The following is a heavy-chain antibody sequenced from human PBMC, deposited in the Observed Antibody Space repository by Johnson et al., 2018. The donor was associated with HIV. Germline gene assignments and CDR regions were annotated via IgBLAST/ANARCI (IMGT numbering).Heavy chain of an antibody. CDR3: ARGPILEWLSGDGFYM. CDR2: IGTIDDT. J-gene: IGHJ3*02. CDR1: GFTFSSYD. Sequence: VQLVESGGDLVQPGGSLRLSCAASGFTFSSYDMHWVRQVRGKGLEWVSGIGTIDDTYYSDSVKGQFTISRDNSKNTLHLQMNSLRVEDTAMYYCARGPILEWLSGDGFYMWGQGTMVTVYS. D-gene: IGHD3-3*01. V-gene: IGHV3-13*01.